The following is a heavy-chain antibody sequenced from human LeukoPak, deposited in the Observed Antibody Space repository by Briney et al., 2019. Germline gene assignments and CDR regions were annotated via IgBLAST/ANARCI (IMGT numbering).Heavy chain of an antibody. J-gene: IGHJ4*02. CDR1: GFTFSSYS. Sequence: GGSLRLSCAASGFTFSSYSMNWVRQAPGKGLEWVSSISSSSSYIYYADSVKGRFTISRDNAKNSLYLQMNSLRAEDTAVYYCARASYCGGDCYPYFDYWGQGTLVTVSS. V-gene: IGHV3-21*01. CDR3: ARASYCGGDCYPYFDY. D-gene: IGHD2-21*02. CDR2: ISSSSSYI.